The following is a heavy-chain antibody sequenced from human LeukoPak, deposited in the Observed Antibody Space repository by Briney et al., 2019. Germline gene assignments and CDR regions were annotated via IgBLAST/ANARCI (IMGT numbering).Heavy chain of an antibody. CDR3: AKDLDPVSLDRSRAGFDY. J-gene: IGHJ4*02. V-gene: IGHV3-23*01. CDR2: ISGSGGST. CDR1: GFTFSSYA. Sequence: GGSLRLSCAASGFTFSSYAMSWVRQAPGKGLEWVSAISGSGGSTYYADSVKGRFTISRDNSKNTLYLQMNSLRAEDTAVYYCAKDLDPVSLDRSRAGFDYWGQGTLVTVSS. D-gene: IGHD1-1*01.